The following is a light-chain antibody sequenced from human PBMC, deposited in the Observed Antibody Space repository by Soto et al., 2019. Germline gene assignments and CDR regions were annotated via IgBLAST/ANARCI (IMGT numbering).Light chain of an antibody. V-gene: IGKV3-20*01. CDR3: QQYGTSPLIT. Sequence: EIVLTQSPGTLSLSPGERATLSCRASQSVSSSYLAWYQQKPGQAPRLLIYGASYRATGVPDRFSGSGSGTDFTLTISRLEPEDFAVYYCQQYGTSPLITFGQGTRLEIK. J-gene: IGKJ5*01. CDR2: GAS. CDR1: QSVSSSY.